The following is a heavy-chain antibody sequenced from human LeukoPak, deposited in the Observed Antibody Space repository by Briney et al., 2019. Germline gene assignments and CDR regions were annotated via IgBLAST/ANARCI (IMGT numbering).Heavy chain of an antibody. J-gene: IGHJ6*02. CDR2: IYYSGST. CDR3: ARTVTRAEIYYYGMDV. CDR1: GGSISSYY. V-gene: IGHV4-59*01. D-gene: IGHD4-17*01. Sequence: SGTLSLTCTVSGGSISSYYWSWIRQPPGKGLEWIGYIYYSGSTNYNPSLKSRATISVDTSKNQFSLKLSSVTAADTAVYYCARTVTRAEIYYYGMDVWGQGTTVTVSS.